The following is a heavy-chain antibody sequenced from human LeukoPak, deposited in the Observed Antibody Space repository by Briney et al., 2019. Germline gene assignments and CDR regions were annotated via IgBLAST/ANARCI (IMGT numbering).Heavy chain of an antibody. CDR2: IITIFGTA. D-gene: IGHD3-22*01. J-gene: IGHJ6*03. Sequence: GSSVKVSCKASGGTFTSYAISWVRQAPGQGLEWMGGIITIFGTANYAQKFQGRVTIIADESTSTAYMELSSLRSEDTAVYYCARARLESSGYLYYMDVWGKGTTVTISS. CDR3: ARARLESSGYLYYMDV. V-gene: IGHV1-69*01. CDR1: GGTFTSYA.